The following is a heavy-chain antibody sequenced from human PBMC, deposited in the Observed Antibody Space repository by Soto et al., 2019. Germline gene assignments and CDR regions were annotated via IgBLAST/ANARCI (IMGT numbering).Heavy chain of an antibody. J-gene: IGHJ3*01. CDR3: ARDYYDGSASYGIEF. CDR1: GYTFTGYY. V-gene: IGHV1-2*04. CDR2: INPKSGGA. Sequence: QVHLVQSGAEVKKPGASVKVSCKASGYTFTGYYIHWVRQAPGQGLEWMGWINPKSGGANIAQNFQGWVTMTRDTSISTTYMELSNLRSNDTAVYYCARDYYDGSASYGIEFWGQGTMVTVAS. D-gene: IGHD3-16*01.